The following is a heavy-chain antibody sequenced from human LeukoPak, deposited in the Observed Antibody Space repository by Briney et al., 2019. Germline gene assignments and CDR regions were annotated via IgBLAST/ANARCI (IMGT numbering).Heavy chain of an antibody. Sequence: GGSLRLSCAPSGFPFSSAWMSWVRQAPGKGLEWVGRIKSRTDGGTTDHAVPVKGRFTISRDDSENTVYLQMNSLKTEDTAVYYCTTNTAPRMWGQGTLVTVSS. D-gene: IGHD2-8*01. CDR1: GFPFSSAW. V-gene: IGHV3-15*01. CDR3: TTNTAPRM. J-gene: IGHJ4*02. CDR2: IKSRTDGGTT.